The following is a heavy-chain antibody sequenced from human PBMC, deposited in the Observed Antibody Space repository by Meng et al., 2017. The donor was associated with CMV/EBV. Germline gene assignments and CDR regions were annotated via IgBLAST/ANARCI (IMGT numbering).Heavy chain of an antibody. Sequence: GGSLRLSCAASGFTFSSYEMNWVRQAPGKGLEWVSYISSSGSTIYYADSVKGRFTISRDNAKNSLYLQMNSLRAEDTAVYYCASASYDFWSGYSPYYYYGMDVWGQGTTVTVSS. V-gene: IGHV3-48*03. CDR1: GFTFSSYE. D-gene: IGHD3-3*01. J-gene: IGHJ6*02. CDR2: ISSSGSTI. CDR3: ASASYDFWSGYSPYYYYGMDV.